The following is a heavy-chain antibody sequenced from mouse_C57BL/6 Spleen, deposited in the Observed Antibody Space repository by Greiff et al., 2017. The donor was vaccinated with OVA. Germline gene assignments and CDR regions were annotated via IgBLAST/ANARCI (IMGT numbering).Heavy chain of an antibody. Sequence: QVQLQQSGAELVRPGASVKLSCKASGYTFTDYYINWVKQRPGQRLEWIARIYPGSGNTYYNEKFKGKATLTAEKSSSTAYMQLSSLTSEDSAVYFCARGATMVTTEGYFDYWGQGTTLTVSA. J-gene: IGHJ2*01. CDR1: GYTFTDYY. V-gene: IGHV1-76*01. CDR3: ARGATMVTTEGYFDY. CDR2: IYPGSGNT. D-gene: IGHD2-2*01.